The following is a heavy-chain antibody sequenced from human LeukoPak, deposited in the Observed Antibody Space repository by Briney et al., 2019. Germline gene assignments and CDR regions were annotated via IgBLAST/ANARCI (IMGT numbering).Heavy chain of an antibody. J-gene: IGHJ4*02. CDR1: GFTFSSYG. V-gene: IGHV3-30*02. CDR2: IRYDGSNK. D-gene: IGHD2-15*01. Sequence: PGGSLRLSCAASGFTFSSYGMHWVRQAPGKGLEWVAFIRYDGSNKYYADSVKGRFTISRDNSKNTLYLQMNSLRAADTAVYYCAKTPCSGGSCYNDYWGQGTLVTVSS. CDR3: AKTPCSGGSCYNDY.